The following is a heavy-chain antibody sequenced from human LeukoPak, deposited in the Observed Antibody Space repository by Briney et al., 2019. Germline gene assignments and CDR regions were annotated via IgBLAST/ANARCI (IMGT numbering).Heavy chain of an antibody. D-gene: IGHD3-10*01. CDR1: GYSFTSYW. CDR3: ARWGYYGGNNHGYDY. Sequence: GESLKISCKGSGYSFTSYWIGWVRQMPGKGLERMGIIYPGDSDTRYSPSFQGQVTISADKSISTTYLQWSSLKASDTAMYYCARWGYYGGNNHGYDYWGQGTLVTVSS. V-gene: IGHV5-51*01. J-gene: IGHJ4*02. CDR2: IYPGDSDT.